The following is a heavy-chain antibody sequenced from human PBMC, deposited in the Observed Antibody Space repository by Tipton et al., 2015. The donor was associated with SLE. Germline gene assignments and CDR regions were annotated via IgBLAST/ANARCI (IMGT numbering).Heavy chain of an antibody. D-gene: IGHD3-3*02. CDR3: ARDEPIIAVVPRGWFDP. V-gene: IGHV4-39*07. CDR2: ICFGGIT. J-gene: IGHJ5*02. CDR1: GDSISSSRYC. Sequence: TLSLTCTVSGDSISSSRYCWGWIRQPPGKGLEWVGHICFGGITFYNPSLKSRVTASLDTSKNQFSLKLNSVTAADTAVYYCARDEPIIAVVPRGWFDPWGPGSPVIVSS.